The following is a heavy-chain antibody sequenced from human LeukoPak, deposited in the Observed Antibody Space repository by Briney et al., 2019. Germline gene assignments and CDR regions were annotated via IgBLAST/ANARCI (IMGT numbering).Heavy chain of an antibody. D-gene: IGHD6-19*01. CDR3: TTVAGTESYYYYYMDV. CDR1: GFSFGDYA. J-gene: IGHJ6*03. CDR2: TRSKAYGGTT. Sequence: GGSLRLSCTASGFSFGDYAMSWVRQAPGKGLEWVGFTRSKAYGGTTEYAASVKGRFTISRDESKSIAYLQMNSLKTEDTAVYYCTTVAGTESYYYYYMDVWGKGTTVTISS. V-gene: IGHV3-49*04.